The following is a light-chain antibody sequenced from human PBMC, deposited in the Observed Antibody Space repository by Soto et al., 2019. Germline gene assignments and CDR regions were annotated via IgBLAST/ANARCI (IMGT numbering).Light chain of an antibody. CDR3: QQYNSYSKT. CDR1: QSLLDSDDGDTF. V-gene: IGKV1-5*03. J-gene: IGKJ1*01. Sequence: MTQTPLSLPVTPGEPASISCRSSQSLLDSDDGDTFLAWYQQKPGKAPKLLIYKASSLESGVPSRFSGSGSGTEFTLTISSLQPDDFATYYCQQYNSYSKTSGQGTKVDI. CDR2: KAS.